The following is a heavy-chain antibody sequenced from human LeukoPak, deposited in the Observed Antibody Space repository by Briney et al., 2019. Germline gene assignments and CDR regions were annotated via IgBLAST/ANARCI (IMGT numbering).Heavy chain of an antibody. V-gene: IGHV4-34*01. CDR3: SREARWLNWFYP. Sequence: SETLSLTCAVYGGSFSGYYWSWIRQPPGKGLEWIGEINHSGSTNYNPSLKSRVTISVDTSKNQFSLKLSSVTAADTAVYYCSREARWLNWFYPWGQGTLVTVSS. J-gene: IGHJ5*02. CDR2: INHSGST. D-gene: IGHD5-12*01. CDR1: GGSFSGYY.